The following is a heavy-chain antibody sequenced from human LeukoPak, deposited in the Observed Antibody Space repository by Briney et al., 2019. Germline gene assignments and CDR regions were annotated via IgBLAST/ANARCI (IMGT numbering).Heavy chain of an antibody. CDR2: ISGSGGST. J-gene: IGHJ4*02. Sequence: GGSLRLSCAASGFTFSSYAKSWVRQAPGKGLEWVSAISGSGGSTYYADSVKGRFTISRDNSKNTLYLQMNSLRAEDTAVYYCAREVEYSTSSCDYWGQGTLVTVSS. CDR3: AREVEYSTSSCDY. D-gene: IGHD6-6*01. CDR1: GFTFSSYA. V-gene: IGHV3-23*01.